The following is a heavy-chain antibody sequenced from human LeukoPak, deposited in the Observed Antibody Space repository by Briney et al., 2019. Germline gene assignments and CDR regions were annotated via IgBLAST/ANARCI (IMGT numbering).Heavy chain of an antibody. V-gene: IGHV3-66*04. CDR3: ARQGIDDSSGYYVY. Sequence: GGSLRLSCAASGFTVSSSYMSWVRQAPGKGLEWVSVLYIASNTRYADSVRGRFTISRDNSKNTLYLQMNSLRAEDTAVYYCARQGIDDSSGYYVYWGQGTLVTVSS. D-gene: IGHD3-22*01. CDR2: LYIASNT. J-gene: IGHJ4*02. CDR1: GFTVSSSY.